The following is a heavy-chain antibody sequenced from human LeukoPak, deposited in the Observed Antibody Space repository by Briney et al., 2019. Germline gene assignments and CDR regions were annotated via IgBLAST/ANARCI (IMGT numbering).Heavy chain of an antibody. J-gene: IGHJ4*02. CDR3: AGDKSGSSGWYSYFDY. V-gene: IGHV1-2*02. Sequence: ASVKVSCKASGYAFTDYYMHWVRQAPGQGLEWMGWISPNSGGANYAQKFQGRVTMTRDTSISTAYMELSRLRSDDTAVYYCAGDKSGSSGWYSYFDYWGQGTLVTVSS. CDR1: GYAFTDYY. D-gene: IGHD6-19*01. CDR2: ISPNSGGA.